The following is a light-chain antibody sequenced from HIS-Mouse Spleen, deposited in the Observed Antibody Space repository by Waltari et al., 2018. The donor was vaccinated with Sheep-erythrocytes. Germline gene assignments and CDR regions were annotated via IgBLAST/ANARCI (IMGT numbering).Light chain of an antibody. V-gene: IGLV2-23*01. CDR1: SRAVGSYNL. J-gene: IGLJ3*02. Sequence: QSALTQPASVSGSPGQSIPISCTGTSRAVGSYNLVSWYQQHPGKPPKLMIYEGSKRPSGVSNRFSGSKSGNTASLTISGLQAEDEADYYCCSYAGSSTPWVFGGGTKLTVL. CDR3: CSYAGSSTPWV. CDR2: EGS.